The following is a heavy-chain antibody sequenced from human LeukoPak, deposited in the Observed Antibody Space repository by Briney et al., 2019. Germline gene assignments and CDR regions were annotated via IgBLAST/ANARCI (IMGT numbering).Heavy chain of an antibody. CDR2: ISSSSTI. J-gene: IGHJ4*02. CDR1: GFTFSSYS. V-gene: IGHV3-48*01. CDR3: ARDRTGQWLVPYYFDY. D-gene: IGHD6-19*01. Sequence: GGSLRLSCAASGFTFSSYSMNWVRQAPGKGLEWVSYISSSSTIYYADSVKGRFTISRDNAKNSLYLQMNSLRAEDTAVYYCARDRTGQWLVPYYFDYWGQGTLVTVSS.